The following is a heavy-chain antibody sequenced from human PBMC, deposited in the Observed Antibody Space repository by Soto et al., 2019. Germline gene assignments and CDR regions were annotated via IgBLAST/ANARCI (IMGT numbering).Heavy chain of an antibody. Sequence: SVKVSCKASGGTFSSYAISWVRQAPGQGLEWMGGIIPIFGTANYAQKFQGRVTITADESTSTAYMELSSLRSEDTAVYYCASCTAGKDYYYCGMDVWGQGTTVTVSS. CDR2: IIPIFGTA. D-gene: IGHD1-1*01. CDR1: GGTFSSYA. CDR3: ASCTAGKDYYYCGMDV. J-gene: IGHJ6*02. V-gene: IGHV1-69*13.